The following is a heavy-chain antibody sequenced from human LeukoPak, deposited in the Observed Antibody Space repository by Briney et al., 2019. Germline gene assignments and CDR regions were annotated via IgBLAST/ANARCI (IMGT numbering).Heavy chain of an antibody. CDR1: GYTFTSYY. Sequence: ASVKVSCKASGYTFTSYYMHWVRQAPGQGLEWMGIINPSGGSTSYAQKFQGRVTMTRDTSTSTVYMELSSLRPEDTAVYYCATLQVAVAGTGDYWGQGTLVTVSS. D-gene: IGHD6-19*01. CDR3: ATLQVAVAGTGDY. CDR2: INPSGGST. J-gene: IGHJ4*02. V-gene: IGHV1-46*01.